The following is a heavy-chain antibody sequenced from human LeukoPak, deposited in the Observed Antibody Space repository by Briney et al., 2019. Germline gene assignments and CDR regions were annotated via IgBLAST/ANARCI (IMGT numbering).Heavy chain of an antibody. CDR2: IYPGDSDT. CDR1: GYSFTSYW. CDR3: ARQSFCSGGSCYSKYFQH. Sequence: GESLKISCKGSGYSFTSYWIGWGRQMPGKGLEWMGIIYPGDSDTRYSPSFQGQVTISANKSISTAYLQWSSLKASGTAMYYCARQSFCSGGSCYSKYFQHWGQGTLVTVSS. J-gene: IGHJ1*01. D-gene: IGHD2-15*01. V-gene: IGHV5-51*01.